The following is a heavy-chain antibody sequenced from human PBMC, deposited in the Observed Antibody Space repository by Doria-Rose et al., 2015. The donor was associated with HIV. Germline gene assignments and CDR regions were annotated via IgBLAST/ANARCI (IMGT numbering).Heavy chain of an antibody. CDR1: GVSLSSPGMG. J-gene: IGHJ4*02. Sequence: QITLKESGPVLVKPTETLTLTCTVSGVSLSSPGMGVSWIRQPPGHALEWLANILSDDERSYKTSLKSRLTISRGTSKSQVVLTMTDMDPVDTATYYCARIKSSRWYHKYYFDFWGQGTLVIVSA. V-gene: IGHV2-26*01. CDR2: ILSDDER. D-gene: IGHD6-13*01. CDR3: ARIKSSRWYHKYYFDF.